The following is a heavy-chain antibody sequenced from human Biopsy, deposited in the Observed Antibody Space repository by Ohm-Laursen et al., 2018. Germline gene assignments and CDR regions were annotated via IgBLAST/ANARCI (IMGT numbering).Heavy chain of an antibody. Sequence: SETLSLTCAVSGGPFTGHYWSWIRQPPGEGLEWIGHTSHTGYTSYKSSLKSRVTISLDTSRKHFSLRLTSLAAADTAVYYCARGSNEYGGLYFPHWGQGTLVTVSS. D-gene: IGHD4-23*01. CDR3: ARGSNEYGGLYFPH. V-gene: IGHV4-59*11. CDR2: TSHTGYT. J-gene: IGHJ1*01. CDR1: GGPFTGHY.